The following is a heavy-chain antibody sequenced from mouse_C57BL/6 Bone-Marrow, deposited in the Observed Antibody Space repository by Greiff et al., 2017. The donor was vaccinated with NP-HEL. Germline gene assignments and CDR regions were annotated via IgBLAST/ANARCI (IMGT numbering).Heavy chain of an antibody. V-gene: IGHV2-2*01. Sequence: QVQLQQSGPGLVQPSQSLSITCTVSGFSLTSYGVHWVRQSPGKGLEWLGVIWSGGSTDYNAAFISRLSISKDNSKSQVFFKMNSLQADDTAIYYCARNSPYSDWFAYWGQGTLVTVSA. CDR1: GFSLTSYG. CDR3: ARNSPYSDWFAY. CDR2: IWSGGST. D-gene: IGHD1-1*01. J-gene: IGHJ3*01.